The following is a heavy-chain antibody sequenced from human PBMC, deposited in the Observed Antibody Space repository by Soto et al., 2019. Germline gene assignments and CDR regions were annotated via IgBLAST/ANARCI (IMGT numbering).Heavy chain of an antibody. Sequence: QVQLVQSGAEVKKPGASVTVSCRSSGDTFNDYYIHWVRQAPGQGLEWMGWINPNGGVTKYAQKFQGWVTMTRDTSIRTVYMQLSRLRSDDTAVYYCASESGGARATLDYYYFYMDVWGTGTTVTVSS. CDR1: GDTFNDYY. CDR2: INPNGGVT. CDR3: ASESGGARATLDYYYFYMDV. D-gene: IGHD1-26*01. V-gene: IGHV1-2*04. J-gene: IGHJ6*03.